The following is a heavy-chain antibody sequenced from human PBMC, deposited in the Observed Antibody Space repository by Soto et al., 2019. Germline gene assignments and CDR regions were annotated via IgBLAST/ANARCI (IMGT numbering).Heavy chain of an antibody. D-gene: IGHD6-13*01. Sequence: GGSLRLSCAASGFTFSSYGMHWVRQAPGKGLEWVAVISYDGSNKYYADSVKGRFTISRDNSKNTLYLQMNSLRAEDTAVYYCAKALRVAAAATPDYWGQGTLVTVSS. CDR2: ISYDGSNK. CDR3: AKALRVAAAATPDY. J-gene: IGHJ4*02. V-gene: IGHV3-30*18. CDR1: GFTFSSYG.